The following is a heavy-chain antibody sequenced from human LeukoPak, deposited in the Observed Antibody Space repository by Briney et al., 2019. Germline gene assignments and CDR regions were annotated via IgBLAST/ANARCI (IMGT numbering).Heavy chain of an antibody. J-gene: IGHJ6*04. CDR1: GGTFSSYA. V-gene: IGHV1-69*13. CDR2: IIPIFGTA. CDR3: ARDEEDGSGTYKEPGYYYYYGMDV. Sequence: SVKVSCKASGGTFSSYAISWVRQAPGQGLEWMGGIIPIFGTANYAQKFQGRVTITADESTSTAYMELSSPRSEDTAVYYCARDEEDGSGTYKEPGYYYYYGMDVWGKGTTVTVSS. D-gene: IGHD3-10*01.